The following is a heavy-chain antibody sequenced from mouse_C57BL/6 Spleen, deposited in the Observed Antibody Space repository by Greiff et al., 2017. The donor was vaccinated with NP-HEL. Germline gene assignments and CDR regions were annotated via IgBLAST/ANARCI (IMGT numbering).Heavy chain of an antibody. D-gene: IGHD1-1*01. Sequence: VQLKESGAELVRPGASVKLSCTASGFNIKDDYMHWVKQRPEQGLEWIGWIDPENGDTEYASKFQGKATITADTSSNTAYLQLSSMTSEDTAVYYCTVEGYYGSRLRGYYFDYWGQGTTLTVSS. V-gene: IGHV14-4*01. CDR2: IDPENGDT. CDR3: TVEGYYGSRLRGYYFDY. CDR1: GFNIKDDY. J-gene: IGHJ2*01.